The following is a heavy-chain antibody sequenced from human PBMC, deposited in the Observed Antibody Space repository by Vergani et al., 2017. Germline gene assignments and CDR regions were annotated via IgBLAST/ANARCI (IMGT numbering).Heavy chain of an antibody. CDR1: GFTFSDYY. V-gene: IGHV3-11*05. J-gene: IGHJ4*02. CDR2: ISSSSMYT. D-gene: IGHD5-24*01. CDR3: ARSRVGRDGYNPFDY. Sequence: QVQLVESGGGLVKPGGSLRLSCAASGFTFSDYYMSWIRQAPGKGLELVSYISSSSMYTNYADSVKGRFTISRDNAKNSLYLQMNSRRAEDTAVYYWARSRVGRDGYNPFDYWGQGTLVTVSS.